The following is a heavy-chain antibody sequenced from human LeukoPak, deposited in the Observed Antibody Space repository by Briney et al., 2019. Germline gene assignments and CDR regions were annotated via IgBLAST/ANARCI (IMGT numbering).Heavy chain of an antibody. V-gene: IGHV4-59*12. CDR1: GGSISSYY. CDR3: ASLTKNDSGSFRFGKKKRGYMDV. D-gene: IGHD3-10*01. J-gene: IGHJ6*03. CDR2: IYYSGST. Sequence: SETLSLTCTVSGGSISSYYWSWIRQPPGKGLEGIGYIYYSGSTNYNPSLKSRVTISVDTSKNQFSLKLSSVTAADTAVYYCASLTKNDSGSFRFGKKKRGYMDVWGKGTTVTISS.